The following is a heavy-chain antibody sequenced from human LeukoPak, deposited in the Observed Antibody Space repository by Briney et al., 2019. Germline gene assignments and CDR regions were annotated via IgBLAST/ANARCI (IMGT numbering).Heavy chain of an antibody. CDR2: ISDSGGST. CDR1: GFPFSSYA. CDR3: ARDGGAGWYFDL. Sequence: PGGSLRLSCSASGFPFSSYAMHWVRQAPGKGLEYASAISDSGGSTYYADSVKGRFTISRDNSKNTLYLQMNSLRVEDTAVYYCARDGGAGWYFDLWGRGTLVTVSS. J-gene: IGHJ2*01. V-gene: IGHV3-64*04. D-gene: IGHD3-16*01.